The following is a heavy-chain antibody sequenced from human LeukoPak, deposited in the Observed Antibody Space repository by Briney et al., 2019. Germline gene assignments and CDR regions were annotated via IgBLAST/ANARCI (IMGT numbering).Heavy chain of an antibody. V-gene: IGHV1-2*02. CDR2: INPNNGGT. Sequence: ASVKVSCKTSGYTFTYYYIHWVRQAPGQGLEWMGWINPNNGGTNYVQKFQGRVAMTRDTSISTAYMEVSSLRSDDTAVYYCARTFYDTLDSDAFDFWGQGTMVIVSS. J-gene: IGHJ3*01. CDR1: GYTFTYYY. D-gene: IGHD2/OR15-2a*01. CDR3: ARTFYDTLDSDAFDF.